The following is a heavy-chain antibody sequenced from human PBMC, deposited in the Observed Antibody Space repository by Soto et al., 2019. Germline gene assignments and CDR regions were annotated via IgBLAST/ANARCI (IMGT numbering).Heavy chain of an antibody. D-gene: IGHD3-3*01. CDR1: GFTFGSYA. Sequence: QVQLVESGGGVVQPGRSLRLSCAASGFTFGSYAMHWVRQAPGKGLEWVALISYDGSNKYYADSVKGRFTISRDNSKNTLYLQMNSLRAEDTAVYSCARDKGDLRFLEWSYYFDYWGQGTLVTVSS. J-gene: IGHJ4*02. V-gene: IGHV3-30-3*01. CDR2: ISYDGSNK. CDR3: ARDKGDLRFLEWSYYFDY.